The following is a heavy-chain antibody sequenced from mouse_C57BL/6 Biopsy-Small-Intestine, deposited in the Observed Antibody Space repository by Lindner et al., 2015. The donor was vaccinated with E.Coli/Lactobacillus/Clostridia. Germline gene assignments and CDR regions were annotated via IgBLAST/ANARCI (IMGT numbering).Heavy chain of an antibody. J-gene: IGHJ3*01. CDR1: GFNIKDYY. CDR2: IDPGDGET. D-gene: IGHD2-3*01. V-gene: IGHV14-2*01. Sequence: VQLQESGAELVKPGASVKLSCTASGFNIKDYYMHWVKQRTEQGLEWIGRIDPGDGETKYAPKFQGKATITADTSSNTAYLQLSSLTSEDTAVYYCARYDGYYEGAYWGQGTLVTVSA. CDR3: ARYDGYYEGAY.